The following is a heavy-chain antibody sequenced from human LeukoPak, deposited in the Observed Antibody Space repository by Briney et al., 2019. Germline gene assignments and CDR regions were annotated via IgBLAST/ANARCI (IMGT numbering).Heavy chain of an antibody. CDR3: ARRNGARYSSGWYLDY. CDR2: INHSGST. CDR1: GGSLSGYY. J-gene: IGHJ4*02. V-gene: IGHV4-34*01. D-gene: IGHD6-19*01. Sequence: SETLSLTCAVYGGSLSGYYWSWIRQPPGKGLEWIGEINHSGSTNYNPSLKSRVTISVDTSKNQFSLKLSSVTAADTAVYYCARRNGARYSSGWYLDYWGQGTLVTVSS.